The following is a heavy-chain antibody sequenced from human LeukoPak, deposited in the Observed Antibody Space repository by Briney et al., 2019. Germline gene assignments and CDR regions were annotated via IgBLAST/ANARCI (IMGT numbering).Heavy chain of an antibody. Sequence: ASVKVSCKASGYTFTSYYMHWVRQAPGQGLEWMGIINPSGGSTSYAQKFQGRVTMTRDTSTSTVYMELSSLRSEDTAVYYCAREVYSGYVGGAFDIWGQGTVVTVSS. V-gene: IGHV1-46*01. CDR1: GYTFTSYY. CDR2: INPSGGST. J-gene: IGHJ3*02. D-gene: IGHD5-12*01. CDR3: AREVYSGYVGGAFDI.